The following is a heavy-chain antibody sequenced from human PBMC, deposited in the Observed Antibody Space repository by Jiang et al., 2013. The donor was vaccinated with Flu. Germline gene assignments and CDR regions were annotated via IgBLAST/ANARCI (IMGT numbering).Heavy chain of an antibody. CDR2: VYSNGDK. V-gene: IGHV2-5*01. D-gene: IGHD4-23*01. CDR3: AHRLNYGGESF. Sequence: PPGKGLEWLALVYSNGDKRYSPSLKTRLTITKDISKYQVVLTMTDMDPVGTATYYCAHRLNYGGESFWGQGTLVTVSS. J-gene: IGHJ4*02.